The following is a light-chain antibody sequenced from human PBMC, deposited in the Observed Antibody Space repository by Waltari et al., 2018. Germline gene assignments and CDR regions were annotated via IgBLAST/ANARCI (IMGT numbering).Light chain of an antibody. V-gene: IGKV1-12*01. CDR1: QSLGRW. Sequence: DIQMTQSPSSVSASVGDRVTITCRASQSLGRWLAWYQQKPGKAPKFLIYAASSLQSGVPSRFSGSGSGTDFTLTINSLQPEDFATYYCQQANTFPFTFGQGTRLEIK. CDR2: AAS. J-gene: IGKJ5*01. CDR3: QQANTFPFT.